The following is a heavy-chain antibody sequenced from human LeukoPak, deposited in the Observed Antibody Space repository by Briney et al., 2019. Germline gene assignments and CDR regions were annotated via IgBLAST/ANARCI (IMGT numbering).Heavy chain of an antibody. V-gene: IGHV1-69*05. CDR3: SKGPTSANYFDY. CDR2: IIPIFGAA. Sequence: SVKVSCTASGGTFSSYAISWVRQAPGQGLEWMGGIIPIFGAANYAQKFQGRVTITTDESTSTAYMELSSLRSEDTAGYYRSKGPTSANYFDYLGQGTLVNGSP. J-gene: IGHJ4*02. CDR1: GGTFSSYA.